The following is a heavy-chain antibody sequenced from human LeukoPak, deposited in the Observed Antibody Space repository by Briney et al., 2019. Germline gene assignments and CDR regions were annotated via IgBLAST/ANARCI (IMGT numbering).Heavy chain of an antibody. D-gene: IGHD6-6*01. CDR3: ARDVVAYSSSSFDY. V-gene: IGHV4-39*07. Sequence: PSETLSLTCTVSGGSISSSSYYWGWIRQPPGKGLEWIGSIYYSGSTYYNPSLKSRVTILVDTSKNQFSLKLSSVTAADTAVYYCARDVVAYSSSSFDYWGQGTLVTVSS. CDR2: IYYSGST. J-gene: IGHJ4*02. CDR1: GGSISSSSYY.